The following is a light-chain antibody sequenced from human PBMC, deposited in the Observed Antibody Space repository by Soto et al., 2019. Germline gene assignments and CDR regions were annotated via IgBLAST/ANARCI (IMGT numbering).Light chain of an antibody. CDR2: EVS. CDR1: SSDVGGYSY. V-gene: IGLV2-14*01. Sequence: QSALTQPASVSGSPGQSITISCTGTSSDVGGYSYVSWYQQHPGKAPKLMTYEVSNRPSGVSNRFSGSKSGNTASLTISGLQAEDEADYYCSSYTSSSTPYVFGTGTKLTVL. J-gene: IGLJ1*01. CDR3: SSYTSSSTPYV.